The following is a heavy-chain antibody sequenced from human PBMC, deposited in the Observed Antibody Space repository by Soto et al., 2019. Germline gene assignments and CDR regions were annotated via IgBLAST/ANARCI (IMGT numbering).Heavy chain of an antibody. CDR2: IIPIFGTA. Sequence: QVQLVQSGAEVKKPGSSVKVSCKASGGTFSSYAISWVRQAPGQGLEWMGGIIPIFGTANYAQKFQGRVTITADESTSTAYMELSSLRSEDTAVYYCARVPRFTILGVVPGNYYGMDVWGQGTTVTVSS. CDR1: GGTFSSYA. CDR3: ARVPRFTILGVVPGNYYGMDV. J-gene: IGHJ6*02. D-gene: IGHD3-3*01. V-gene: IGHV1-69*01.